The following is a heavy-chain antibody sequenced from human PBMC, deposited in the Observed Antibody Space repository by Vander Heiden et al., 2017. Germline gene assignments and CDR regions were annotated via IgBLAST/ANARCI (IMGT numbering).Heavy chain of an antibody. J-gene: IGHJ6*02. CDR1: GFAFSSYG. D-gene: IGHD6-13*01. V-gene: IGHV3-30*18. CDR3: AKDRLVGRQLVGYNYGMDV. CDR2: ISYDGSNK. Sequence: QVHLVESGGGVVQPGRSLRLSCATSGFAFSSYGLHWVRQAPGKGLEWVAVISYDGSNKYYADSVKGRFTISRDNSKNTVYLEMNSLRTEDTAVFYCAKDRLVGRQLVGYNYGMDVWGQGTTVTVSS.